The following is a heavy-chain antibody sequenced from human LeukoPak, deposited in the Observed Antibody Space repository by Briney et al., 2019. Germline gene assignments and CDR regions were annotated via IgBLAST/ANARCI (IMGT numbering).Heavy chain of an antibody. D-gene: IGHD6-19*01. J-gene: IGHJ3*02. CDR2: IKSKTDGGTT. V-gene: IGHV3-15*01. CDR3: TTEVAGYYAFDI. Sequence: GGSLRLSCAASGFTFSNAWMSWVRQAPGKGQEWVGRIKSKTDGGTTDYAAPVKGRFTISRDDSKNTLYLQMNSLKTEDTAVYYCTTEVAGYYAFDIWGQGIMVTVSS. CDR1: GFTFSNAW.